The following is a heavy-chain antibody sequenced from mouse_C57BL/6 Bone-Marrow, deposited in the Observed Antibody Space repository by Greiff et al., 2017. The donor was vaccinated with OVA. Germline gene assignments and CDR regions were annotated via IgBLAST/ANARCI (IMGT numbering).Heavy chain of an antibody. Sequence: EVQLHQSGPELVKPGASVKISCKASGYTFTDYYMNWVKQSPGKSLEWIGDINPNNGGTSYNQKFKGKATLTVDKSSSTAYMELRSLTSEDSAVYYCARTDGYSEDFDYWGQGTTLTVSS. V-gene: IGHV1-26*01. J-gene: IGHJ2*01. CDR1: GYTFTDYY. CDR2: INPNNGGT. D-gene: IGHD2-3*01. CDR3: ARTDGYSEDFDY.